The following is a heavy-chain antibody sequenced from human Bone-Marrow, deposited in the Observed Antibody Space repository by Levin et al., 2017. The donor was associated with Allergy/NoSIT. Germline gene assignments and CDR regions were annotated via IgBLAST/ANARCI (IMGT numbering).Heavy chain of an antibody. CDR3: VRRNNMPFMSFFDF. V-gene: IGHV4-39*01. CDR2: IYYLGQT. J-gene: IGHJ4*02. Sequence: SETLSLTCSVSGGSVSSSSHYWAWVRQTPMKGLEWVGQIYYLGQTQYNPSLDSRVTITMEKSRNQFSLRVTSVTAADRATYYCVRRNNMPFMSFFDFWGPGIMVTVSS. D-gene: IGHD2-2*01. CDR1: GGSVSSSSHY.